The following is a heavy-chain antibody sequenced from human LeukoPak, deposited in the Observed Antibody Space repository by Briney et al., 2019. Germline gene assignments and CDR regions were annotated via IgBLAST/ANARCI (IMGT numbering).Heavy chain of an antibody. Sequence: ASVKVSCKASGYTFTSYYMHWVRQAPGKGLEWMGGFDPEDGETIYAQKFQGRVTMTEDTSTDTAYMELSSLRSEDTAVYYCATEGWELRNQHWGQGTLVTVSS. CDR1: GYTFTSYY. D-gene: IGHD1-26*01. CDR3: ATEGWELRNQH. V-gene: IGHV1-24*01. J-gene: IGHJ1*01. CDR2: FDPEDGET.